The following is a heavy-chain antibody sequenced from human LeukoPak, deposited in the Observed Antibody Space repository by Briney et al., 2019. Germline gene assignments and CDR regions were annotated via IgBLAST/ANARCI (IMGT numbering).Heavy chain of an antibody. J-gene: IGHJ3*02. CDR3: ARDRDNWNDDAFDI. V-gene: IGHV3-74*01. Sequence: GGSLRLSCAASGFTFSSYWMHWVRQAPGKGLVWVSHIKTDGSSTNYAESVKGRFTISRDNAKNTVYLQMNSLRAEDTAVYYCARDRDNWNDDAFDIWGQGTMVTVSS. CDR2: IKTDGSST. CDR1: GFTFSSYW. D-gene: IGHD1-20*01.